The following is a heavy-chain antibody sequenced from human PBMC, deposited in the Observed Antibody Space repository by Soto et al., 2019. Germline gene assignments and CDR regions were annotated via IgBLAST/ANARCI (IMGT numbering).Heavy chain of an antibody. J-gene: IGHJ6*02. CDR1: VYTFTSYD. V-gene: IGHV1-8*01. CDR2: MNPNSGNT. D-gene: IGHD6-6*01. CDR3: AGGRYSSSLGLNYYGMDV. Sequence: XSVKVSCNASVYTFTSYDINCVRQATGQGLEWMGWMNPNSGNTGYAQKFQGRVTMTRNTSISTAYMELSSLRSEDTAVYYCAGGRYSSSLGLNYYGMDVWGQGTTVTVSS.